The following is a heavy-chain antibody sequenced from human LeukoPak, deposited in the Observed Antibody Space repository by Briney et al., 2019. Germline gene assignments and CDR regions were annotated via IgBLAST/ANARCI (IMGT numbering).Heavy chain of an antibody. CDR1: GLYFSDFW. CDR3: ATGHSYGYDY. V-gene: IGHV3-74*01. J-gene: IGHJ4*02. D-gene: IGHD5-18*01. CDR2: VKGDGRTT. Sequence: PGGSLRLSCAASGLYFSDFWMHWVRQPPGKGLVWVALVKGDGRTTIYADSVKGRFTISRDNAKNTLYLQMNSLRADDSGVYYCATGHSYGYDYWGQGVLVTVSS.